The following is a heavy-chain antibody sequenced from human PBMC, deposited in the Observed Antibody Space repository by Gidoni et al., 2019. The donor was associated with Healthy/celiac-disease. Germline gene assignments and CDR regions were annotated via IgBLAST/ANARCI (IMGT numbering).Heavy chain of an antibody. J-gene: IGHJ3*02. CDR1: GCSISSGSYY. D-gene: IGHD3-22*01. V-gene: IGHV4-61*02. CDR3: ARGEENSSGYDAFDI. CDR2: IYTSGST. Sequence: QVQLQESGPGLVKPSQTLSLTCTVSGCSISSGSYYWSWIRQPAGKGLEWIGRIYTSGSTNYNPSLKSRVNISVDTSKNQFSLKLSSVTAADTAVYYCARGEENSSGYDAFDIWGQGTMVTVSS.